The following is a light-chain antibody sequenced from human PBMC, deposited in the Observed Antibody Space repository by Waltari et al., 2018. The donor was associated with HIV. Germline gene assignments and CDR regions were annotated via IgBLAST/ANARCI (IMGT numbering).Light chain of an antibody. CDR2: HAS. J-gene: IGKJ5*01. V-gene: IGKV3-11*01. CDR3: QQRAISPGT. Sequence: EIVLTQSPATLSLSPGERATLSCRASQSIATYLAWYQHKLGQPPRLLMSHASTRATGIPARFSGSGSGTDFTLTISSLEPEDFAIYYCQQRAISPGTFGHGTRLDIK. CDR1: QSIATY.